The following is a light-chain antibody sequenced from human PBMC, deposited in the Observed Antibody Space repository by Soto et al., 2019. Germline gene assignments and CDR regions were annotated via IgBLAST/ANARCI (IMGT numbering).Light chain of an antibody. J-gene: IGLJ3*02. CDR2: GNS. CDR1: SSNIGAHYY. CDR3: QSYDSSLSGSV. V-gene: IGLV1-40*01. Sequence: QPVLTQPPSVSGAPGQRVTISCTVSSSNIGAHYYIHWYQQLPGTAPKLLIYGNSNRPSGVPDRFSGSKSGTSASLAITGLQAEDEADYYCQSYDSSLSGSVFGGGTKVTVL.